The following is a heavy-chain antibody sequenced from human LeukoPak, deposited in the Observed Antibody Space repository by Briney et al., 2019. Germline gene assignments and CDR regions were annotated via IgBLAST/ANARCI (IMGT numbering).Heavy chain of an antibody. CDR2: IRSQAYGVTT. Sequence: GGSLRLSCTTSGFTFGDYAMSWVRQAPGKGREWLGVIRSQAYGVTTQYAASVKGRFTISRDDSKSLAYLQMNSLKTEDTAVYHCARPGETYCGGSCYFFDYWGQGTLVTVSS. D-gene: IGHD2-15*01. CDR1: GFTFGDYA. CDR3: ARPGETYCGGSCYFFDY. J-gene: IGHJ4*02. V-gene: IGHV3-49*04.